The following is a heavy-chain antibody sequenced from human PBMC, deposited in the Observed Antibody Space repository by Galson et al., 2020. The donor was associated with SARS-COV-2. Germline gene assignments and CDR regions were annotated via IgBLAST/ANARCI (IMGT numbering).Heavy chain of an antibody. J-gene: IGHJ4*02. CDR2: INPSGGSA. CDR3: ARGRVSGGY. Sequence: ASVKVSCKASGYTLSSYYMHWVRQAPGQGIEWMGIINPSGGSASYSHKFQGRITMTRDTSTSTVYMELNSLTSDDTAVYYCARGRVSGGYWGQGTLVIVSA. V-gene: IGHV1-46*03. CDR1: GYTLSSYY. D-gene: IGHD1-26*01.